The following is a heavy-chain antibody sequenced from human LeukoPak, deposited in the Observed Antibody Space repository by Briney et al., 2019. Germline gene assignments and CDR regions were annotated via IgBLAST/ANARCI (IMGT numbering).Heavy chain of an antibody. CDR1: GGSISSYY. J-gene: IGHJ4*02. CDR3: ARAHQYYDYVWGSYRSYYFDY. CDR2: IYTIGST. Sequence: PSETLSLTCTVSGGSISSYYCSWIRQPAGKGLEWIGRIYTIGSTNYNPSLKSRVTMSVDTSKNQFSLKLSSVTAADTAVYYCARAHQYYDYVWGSYRSYYFDYWGQGTLVTVSS. V-gene: IGHV4-4*07. D-gene: IGHD3-16*02.